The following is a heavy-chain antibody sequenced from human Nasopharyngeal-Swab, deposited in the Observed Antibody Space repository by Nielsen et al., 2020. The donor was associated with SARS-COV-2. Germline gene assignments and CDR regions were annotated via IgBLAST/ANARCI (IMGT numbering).Heavy chain of an antibody. J-gene: IGHJ4*02. Sequence: SETLSLTCTFSGGSISRYYWSWIRQPPGKGLEWIGYIYYSGSTNYNPSLKSRVTISVDTSKNQFSLKLSSVTAADTAVYYCARLEYYFDYWGQGTLVTVSS. V-gene: IGHV4-59*08. CDR2: IYYSGST. CDR3: ARLEYYFDY. CDR1: GGSISRYY.